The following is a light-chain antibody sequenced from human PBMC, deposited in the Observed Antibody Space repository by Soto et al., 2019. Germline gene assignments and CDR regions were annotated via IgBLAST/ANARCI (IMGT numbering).Light chain of an antibody. V-gene: IGKV1-5*03. Sequence: DIPMTQSPSTLSASVGDRVTITCRASQYIHNYLAWYQQKPGEAPKLLIYEAANLESGVPSRFSGSGTGTEFTLTISSLQPDDFATYYCQQSNNYPWTFGRGTRVEI. CDR1: QYIHNY. J-gene: IGKJ1*01. CDR3: QQSNNYPWT. CDR2: EAA.